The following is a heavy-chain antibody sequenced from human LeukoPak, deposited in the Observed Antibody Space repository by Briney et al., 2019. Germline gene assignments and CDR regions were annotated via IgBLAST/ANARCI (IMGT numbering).Heavy chain of an antibody. CDR3: ARGISCGSKCFFDY. V-gene: IGHV4-4*07. CDR2: LDSSGST. Sequence: PSETLSLTCKVSGGSISGYYWSWIRQPAGKGLEWIGRLDSSGSTNYNSSLKSRVTMSIDRSQFSLRLTSVTAADTAIYYCARGISCGSKCFFDYWGQGILVTVSS. D-gene: IGHD2-21*01. CDR1: GGSISGYY. J-gene: IGHJ4*02.